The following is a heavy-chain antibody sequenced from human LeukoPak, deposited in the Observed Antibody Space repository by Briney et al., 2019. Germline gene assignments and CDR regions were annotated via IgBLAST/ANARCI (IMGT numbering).Heavy chain of an antibody. V-gene: IGHV3-23*01. J-gene: IGHJ4*02. CDR2: VSGDGRTT. CDR3: AKDSVVRNTGSYYFAS. CDR1: GFTFSSYA. D-gene: IGHD1-26*01. Sequence: TGGSLRLSCAASGFTFSSYAMSWVRQVPGKGLEWVSAVSGDGRTTHYVDSVKGRFTISRDNSRNTLYLQMSSLRAEDTAIYYCAKDSVVRNTGSYYFASWGQGTLVTVSS.